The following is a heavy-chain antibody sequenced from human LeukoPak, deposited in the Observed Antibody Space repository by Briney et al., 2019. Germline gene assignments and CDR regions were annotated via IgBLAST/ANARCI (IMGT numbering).Heavy chain of an antibody. CDR3: ARDRGATYYYYAMDV. CDR2: ISHDGSNK. J-gene: IGHJ6*02. CDR1: GFTFSSYP. Sequence: GRSLRLSCAASGFTFSSYPMHWVRQAPGKGLELVAVISHDGSNKYYADSVKGRFTISRDNSKNTLYVQMNSLRPEDTAVYYCARDRGATYYYYAMDVWGQGTTVTVSS. V-gene: IGHV3-30-3*01.